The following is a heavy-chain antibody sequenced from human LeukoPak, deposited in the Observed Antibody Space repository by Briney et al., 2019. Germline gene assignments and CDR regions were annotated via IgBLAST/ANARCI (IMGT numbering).Heavy chain of an antibody. D-gene: IGHD3-10*01. CDR3: TTGPFDYYGSASYLANGMDV. J-gene: IGHJ6*02. CDR2: IKSKTDGGTT. Sequence: GGSLRLSCAASGFTFSNAWMSWVRQAPGKGLGWVGRIKSKTDGGTTDYTAPVKGRFTISRDDSKNTTYLQMNSLKTEDTAVYYCTTGPFDYYGSASYLANGMDVWGQGTTVTVSS. V-gene: IGHV3-15*01. CDR1: GFTFSNAW.